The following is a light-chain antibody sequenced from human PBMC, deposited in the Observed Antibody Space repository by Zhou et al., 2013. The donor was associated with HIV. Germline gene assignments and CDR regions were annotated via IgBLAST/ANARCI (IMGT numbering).Light chain of an antibody. J-gene: IGKJ2*01. CDR3: QQYANSPQT. CDR1: QSVSGSF. V-gene: IGKV3-20*01. Sequence: EIVLTQSPGTLSLSPGERATLSCRASQSVSGSFLAWYQQKPGQAPRLLIYGASSRATGIPDRFSGSGSGTDFTLTISRLEPEDFAVYYCQQYANSPQTFGQGTKVEIK. CDR2: GAS.